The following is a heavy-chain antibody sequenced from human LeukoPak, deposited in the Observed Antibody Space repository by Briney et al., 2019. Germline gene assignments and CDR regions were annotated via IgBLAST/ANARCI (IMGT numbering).Heavy chain of an antibody. CDR3: ARGHFYYYDSSDYYYYYMDV. CDR1: GGTFSSYA. J-gene: IGHJ6*03. Sequence: ASVKVSCKASGGTFSSYAISWVRQAPGQGLEWMGGIIPIFGTANYAQKFQGRVTITADKSTSTAYMELSSLRSEDTAVYYCARGHFYYYDSSDYYYYYMDVWGKGTTVTVSS. D-gene: IGHD3-22*01. V-gene: IGHV1-69*06. CDR2: IIPIFGTA.